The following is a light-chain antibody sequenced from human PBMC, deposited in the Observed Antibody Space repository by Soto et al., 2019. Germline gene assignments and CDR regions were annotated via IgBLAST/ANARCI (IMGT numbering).Light chain of an antibody. CDR3: GTWDSSLSVVL. CDR1: YSNIGSNF. Sequence: SVLTQPPSVSAAAGQKVTISCSGSYSNIGSNFVSWYQHFPGSAPRLLIYDNSQRPSGIPDRFSGSKSGSSATLGITGLQTGDEADYYCGTWDSSLSVVLFGGGTQLTVL. CDR2: DNS. J-gene: IGLJ2*01. V-gene: IGLV1-51*01.